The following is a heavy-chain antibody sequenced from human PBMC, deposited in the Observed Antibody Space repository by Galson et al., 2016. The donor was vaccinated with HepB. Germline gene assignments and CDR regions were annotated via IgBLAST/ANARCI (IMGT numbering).Heavy chain of an antibody. Sequence: SLRLSCAASGFTFSTHAMSWVRQAPGKGLEWVSVISGTGDRRDYADSVKGRFTISRDNLKNTVHLQMDSLRAEDTTLYYCATSNRYGYVHWGQGALVTVSS. D-gene: IGHD5-24*01. J-gene: IGHJ4*02. CDR2: ISGTGDRR. V-gene: IGHV3-23*01. CDR3: ATSNRYGYVH. CDR1: GFTFSTHA.